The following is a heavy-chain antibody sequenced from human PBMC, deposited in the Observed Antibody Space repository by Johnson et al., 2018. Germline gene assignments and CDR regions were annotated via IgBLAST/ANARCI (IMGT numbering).Heavy chain of an antibody. CDR1: GFTFDDYA. CDR2: ISWNSGSI. Sequence: VQLVESGGGLVKPGGSLRLSCAASGFTFDDYAMHWVRQAPGKGLEWVSGISWNSGSIGYADSVKGRFTIPRDNANNSLYLQMTSLRAGDTALYYCALSGSYFLHYYYGMDVWGQGTTVTVSS. V-gene: IGHV3-9*01. D-gene: IGHD3-10*01. CDR3: ALSGSYFLHYYYGMDV. J-gene: IGHJ6*02.